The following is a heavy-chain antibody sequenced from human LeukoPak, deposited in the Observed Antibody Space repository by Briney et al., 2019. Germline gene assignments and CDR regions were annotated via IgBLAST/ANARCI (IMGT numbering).Heavy chain of an antibody. Sequence: SETLSLTCVVYGGSFSDYHWTWIRQPPGKGLEWIGEINHSGSTKYNPSLESRVTISLQMSENQFSLKLNSVTAADTAVYYCARGEGALAGRRWPYSYYYYIDVWGKGTTVTVSS. D-gene: IGHD6-19*01. V-gene: IGHV4-34*01. CDR3: ARGEGALAGRRWPYSYYYYIDV. J-gene: IGHJ6*03. CDR2: INHSGST. CDR1: GGSFSDYH.